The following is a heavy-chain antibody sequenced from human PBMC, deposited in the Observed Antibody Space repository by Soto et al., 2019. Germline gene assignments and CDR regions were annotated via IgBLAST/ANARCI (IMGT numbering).Heavy chain of an antibody. V-gene: IGHV1-3*01. D-gene: IGHD4-17*01. Sequence: ASMKVSCKASGYTFTSYAMHWVRQAPGQRLEWMGWINAGNGNTKYSQKFQGRVTITRDSSAGTAYMELTSLRAEDTTVYYCARVREMTTIGTPLGIGPYYNYGIDVWGQGTTVTVSS. CDR3: ARVREMTTIGTPLGIGPYYNYGIDV. J-gene: IGHJ6*02. CDR1: GYTFTSYA. CDR2: INAGNGNT.